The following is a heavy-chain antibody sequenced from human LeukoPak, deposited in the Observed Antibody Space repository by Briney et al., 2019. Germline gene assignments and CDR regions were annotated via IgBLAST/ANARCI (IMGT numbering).Heavy chain of an antibody. V-gene: IGHV3-43D*04. CDR3: AGNRCRCSSCYTGRGMAYYMDV. D-gene: IGHD2-2*02. Sequence: PGGSLRLSCAASGFNFDDYAMSWVRQSPGKGLEWVSLISWDGGSTYYSDSVKGRFLISRDNSKNSRYLQLISLGVEDMARYYCAGNRCRCSSCYTGRGMAYYMDVWGRGTTVSVSS. CDR1: GFNFDDYA. J-gene: IGHJ6*03. CDR2: ISWDGGST.